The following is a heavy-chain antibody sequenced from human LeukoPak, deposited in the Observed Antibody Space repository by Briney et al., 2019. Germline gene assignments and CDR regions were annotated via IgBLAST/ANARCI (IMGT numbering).Heavy chain of an antibody. J-gene: IGHJ4*02. CDR2: MNPNSGNT. CDR1: GYTFTSYD. V-gene: IGHV1-8*01. Sequence: GASVKVSCKASGYTFTSYDINWVRQATGQGLEWMGWMNPNSGNTGYAQKFQGRVTMTRNTSISTAYMELSSLRSEDTAVYYCARSITMVRGGRKSGDLLKPVWSYWGQGTLVTVSS. CDR3: ARSITMVRGGRKSGDLLKPVWSY. D-gene: IGHD3-10*01.